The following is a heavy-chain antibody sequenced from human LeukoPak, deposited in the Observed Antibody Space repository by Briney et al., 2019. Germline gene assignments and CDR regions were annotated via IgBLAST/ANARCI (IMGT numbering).Heavy chain of an antibody. CDR2: ISYSGST. V-gene: IGHV4-59*02. Sequence: ASETLSLTCTVSGDSVSPYYWSWLRQPPGKGLEWIGYISYSGSTKNNPSLKSRVTISVDTSKNQSSLKLTSVTAADTAVYYCAKEGAESFLDAFDIWGQGTMITVSS. D-gene: IGHD3-10*01. J-gene: IGHJ3*02. CDR3: AKEGAESFLDAFDI. CDR1: GDSVSPYY.